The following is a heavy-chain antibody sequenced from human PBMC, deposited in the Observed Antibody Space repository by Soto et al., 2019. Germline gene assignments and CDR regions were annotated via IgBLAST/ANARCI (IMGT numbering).Heavy chain of an antibody. D-gene: IGHD6-19*01. Sequence: PGGSLRLSCAAYGFTFSSYEMNWVRQAPGKGLEWVSYISSSGSTIYYADSVKGRFTISRDNAKNSLYLQMNSLRAEDTAVYYCASPIAVAGTGFRGGMDVWGQGTTVSVSS. CDR1: GFTFSSYE. V-gene: IGHV3-48*03. CDR3: ASPIAVAGTGFRGGMDV. CDR2: ISSSGSTI. J-gene: IGHJ6*02.